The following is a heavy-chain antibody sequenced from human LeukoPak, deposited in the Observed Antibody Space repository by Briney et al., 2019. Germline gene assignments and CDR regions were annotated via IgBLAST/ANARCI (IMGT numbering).Heavy chain of an antibody. CDR3: ARDVPPYYDFWTERGAFDI. Sequence: PSETLSLTCTVSGYSISSGYYWGWIRQPPGKGLEWIGSIYHSGRTYYNPSLKSRVTISVDTSKNQFSLKLSSVTAADTAVYYCARDVPPYYDFWTERGAFDIWGQGTMVTVSS. V-gene: IGHV4-38-2*02. D-gene: IGHD3-3*01. CDR2: IYHSGRT. CDR1: GYSISSGYY. J-gene: IGHJ3*02.